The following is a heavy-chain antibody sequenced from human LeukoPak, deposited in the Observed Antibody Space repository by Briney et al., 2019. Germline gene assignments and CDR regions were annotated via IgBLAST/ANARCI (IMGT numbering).Heavy chain of an antibody. D-gene: IGHD2-2*01. CDR2: ISYDGNRK. Sequence: GSLRLSCAASGFTFSNYAMHWVRQAPGKGLEWLAVISYDGNRKDFADSVKGRFTVSRDNSKNTLYLQMNSLRAEDTAVYYCANDKVPAAIGYYYYYGMDVWGQGTTVTVSS. V-gene: IGHV3-30-3*02. CDR1: GFTFSNYA. CDR3: ANDKVPAAIGYYYYYGMDV. J-gene: IGHJ6*02.